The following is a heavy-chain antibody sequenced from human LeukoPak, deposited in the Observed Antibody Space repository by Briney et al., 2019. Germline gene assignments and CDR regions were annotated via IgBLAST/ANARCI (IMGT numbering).Heavy chain of an antibody. CDR2: FDPEDGET. J-gene: IGHJ4*02. Sequence: GXSVKVSCKVSGYTLTELSMHWVRQAPGKGLEWMGGFDPEDGETIYAQKFQGRVTMTEDTSTDTAYMELSSLRSEDTAVYYCATGDLWSGYYRAQEMDYWGQGTLVTVSS. CDR1: GYTLTELS. D-gene: IGHD3-3*01. CDR3: ATGDLWSGYYRAQEMDY. V-gene: IGHV1-24*01.